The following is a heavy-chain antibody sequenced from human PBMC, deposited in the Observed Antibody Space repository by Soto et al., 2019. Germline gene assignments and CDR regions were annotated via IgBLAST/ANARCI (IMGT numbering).Heavy chain of an antibody. D-gene: IGHD2-15*01. Sequence: SLRLSCAASGFTFSSYAMSWVRQAPGKGLEWVSAISGSGGSTYYADSVKGRFTISRDNSKNTLYLQMNSLRAEDTAVYYCAKEIYCSGGSCYSNWSQAWGQGTLVTVSS. CDR3: AKEIYCSGGSCYSNWSQA. V-gene: IGHV3-23*01. CDR1: GFTFSSYA. J-gene: IGHJ4*02. CDR2: ISGSGGST.